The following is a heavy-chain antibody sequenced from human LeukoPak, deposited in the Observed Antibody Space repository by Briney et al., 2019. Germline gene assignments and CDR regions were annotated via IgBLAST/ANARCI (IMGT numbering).Heavy chain of an antibody. Sequence: GESLKISCKGSGYSFTTYWIGWVRQMPGKGLEWMGIIYPGDSDTRYSPSFQGQVTISADKSTNTAYLQWSSLKASDTAIYYCARRPQLRGELDYWGQGTLVTVSS. CDR1: GYSFTTYW. D-gene: IGHD1-7*01. CDR3: ARRPQLRGELDY. J-gene: IGHJ4*02. V-gene: IGHV5-51*01. CDR2: IYPGDSDT.